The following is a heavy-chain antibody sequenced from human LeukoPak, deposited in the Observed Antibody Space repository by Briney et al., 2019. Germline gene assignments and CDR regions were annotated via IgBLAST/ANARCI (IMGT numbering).Heavy chain of an antibody. CDR2: ISYDGSNK. J-gene: IGHJ6*02. CDR3: ATPPSIAAAGTDDYYYYYYGMDV. V-gene: IGHV3-30*03. CDR1: GFTFSSYG. D-gene: IGHD6-13*01. Sequence: GGSLRLSCAASGFTFSSYGMSWVRQAPGKGLEWVAVISYDGSNKYYADSVKGRFTISRDNSKNTLYLQMNSLRAEDTAVYYCATPPSIAAAGTDDYYYYYYGMDVWGQGTTVTVSS.